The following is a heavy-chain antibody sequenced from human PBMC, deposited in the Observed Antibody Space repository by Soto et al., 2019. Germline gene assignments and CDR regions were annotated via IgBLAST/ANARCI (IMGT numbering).Heavy chain of an antibody. V-gene: IGHV3-7*01. CDR3: ERISRTTTGVKY. CDR1: GFTFSSYW. D-gene: IGHD4-17*01. J-gene: IGHJ4*02. CDR2: IKQDGSEK. Sequence: EVQLVESGGGLVQPGGSLRLSCAASGFTFSSYWMSWVRQAPGKGLEWVANIKQDGSEKYYVDSVKGRFTISRDNAKNSMNRQMTDLRAENSGGYSWERISRTTTGVKYWGQGTLVTVSS.